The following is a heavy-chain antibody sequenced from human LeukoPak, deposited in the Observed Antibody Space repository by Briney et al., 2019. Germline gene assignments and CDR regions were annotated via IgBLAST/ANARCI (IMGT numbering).Heavy chain of an antibody. CDR2: IYPGDSDP. D-gene: IGHD6-13*01. J-gene: IGHJ4*02. CDR1: GYPFTTYW. CDR3: ARHGLGSSWFGFDY. Sequence: GESLKISFQGSGYPFTTYWIGWVRPMPGKGLEWVGIIYPGDSDPRYSPSFQGQVTISADKSISTAYLQWSSLKASDSAMYYCARHGLGSSWFGFDYWGQGTLVTVSS. V-gene: IGHV5-51*01.